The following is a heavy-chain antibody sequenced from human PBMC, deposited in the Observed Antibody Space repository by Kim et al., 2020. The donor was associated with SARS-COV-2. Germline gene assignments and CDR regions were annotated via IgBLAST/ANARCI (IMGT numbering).Heavy chain of an antibody. J-gene: IGHJ4*02. V-gene: IGHV7-4-1*02. CDR3: ARSDIVVVVAAHFDY. Sequence: QGFTGRFVFSLDTSVSTAYLQISSLKAEDTAVYYCARSDIVVVVAAHFDYWGQGTLVTVSS. D-gene: IGHD2-15*01.